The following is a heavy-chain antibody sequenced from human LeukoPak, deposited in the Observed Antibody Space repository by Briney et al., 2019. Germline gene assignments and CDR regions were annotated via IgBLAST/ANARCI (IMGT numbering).Heavy chain of an antibody. V-gene: IGHV3-23*01. Sequence: GGSLRLSCAASGFIFSNYGMNWVRQAPGKGLEWVSALSGSGDSTYYADSVKGRFTISRDNSNNTLYLQMNSLRAEDTAVYYCAKVKSGLYYMDVWGKGTTVTISS. D-gene: IGHD3-10*01. CDR3: AKVKSGLYYMDV. J-gene: IGHJ6*03. CDR2: LSGSGDST. CDR1: GFIFSNYG.